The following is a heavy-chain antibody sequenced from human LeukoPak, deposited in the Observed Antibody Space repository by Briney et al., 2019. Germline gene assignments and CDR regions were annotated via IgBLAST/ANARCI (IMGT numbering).Heavy chain of an antibody. V-gene: IGHV1-8*01. CDR2: MNPNSGDT. CDR3: TRRDWSDF. J-gene: IGHJ4*01. CDR1: GYTFTDYD. Sequence: ASVKVSCKASGYTFTDYDINWVRQAPGHGLEWMGWMNPNSGDTVYLQKSQGRVTMTRNTSTTTAYMELNSLTFEDTAVYYCTRRDWSDFWGHGSLVTVSS. D-gene: IGHD2-21*01.